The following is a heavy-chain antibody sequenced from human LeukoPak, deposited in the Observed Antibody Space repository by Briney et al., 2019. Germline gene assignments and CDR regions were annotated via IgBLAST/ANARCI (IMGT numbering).Heavy chain of an antibody. CDR3: AKDRDGFWSGYYITDY. V-gene: IGHV1-8*01. D-gene: IGHD3-3*01. CDR1: GYTFTSYD. Sequence: RASVKVSCKASGYTFTSYDINWVRQATGQGLEWMGWMNPNSGNTGYAQKFQGRVTMTRNTSISTAYMELSSLRAEDTAVYYCAKDRDGFWSGYYITDYWGQGTLVTVSS. CDR2: MNPNSGNT. J-gene: IGHJ4*02.